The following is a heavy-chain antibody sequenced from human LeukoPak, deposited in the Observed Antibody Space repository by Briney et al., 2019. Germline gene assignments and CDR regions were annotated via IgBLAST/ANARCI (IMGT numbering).Heavy chain of an antibody. J-gene: IGHJ4*02. CDR1: GGSISSGDYY. D-gene: IGHD3-16*01. CDR3: ARAGLGRFLRILDY. CDR2: IYYSGGT. V-gene: IGHV4-30-4*08. Sequence: SQTLSLTCTVSGGSISSGDYYWSWIRQPPGRGLEWIGYIYYSGGTYYNPSLKSRVTISVDTSKNQFSLKLSSVTAADTAVYYCARAGLGRFLRILDYWGQRTLVTVSS.